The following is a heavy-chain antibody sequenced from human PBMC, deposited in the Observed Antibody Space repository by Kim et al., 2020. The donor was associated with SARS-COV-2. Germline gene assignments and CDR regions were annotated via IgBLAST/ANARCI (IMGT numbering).Heavy chain of an antibody. V-gene: IGHV4-59*13. Sequence: SETLSLTCTVSGGSISSYYWSWIRQPPGKGLEWIGYIYYSGSTNYNPSLKSRVTISVDTSKNQFSLKLSSVTAADTAVYYCAGRTRNCDILTGYYGAWFDPWGQATLVTVSS. D-gene: IGHD3-9*01. CDR1: GGSISSYY. J-gene: IGHJ5*02. CDR3: AGRTRNCDILTGYYGAWFDP. CDR2: IYYSGST.